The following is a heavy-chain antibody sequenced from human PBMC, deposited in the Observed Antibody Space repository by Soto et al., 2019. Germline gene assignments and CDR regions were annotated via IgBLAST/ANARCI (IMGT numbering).Heavy chain of an antibody. CDR2: ISSSGSTI. CDR3: ARETAIRTIDY. J-gene: IGHJ4*02. V-gene: IGHV3-48*03. CDR1: GFTFSSYE. Sequence: EVQLLQSGGGLVQPGGSLRLSCAASGFTFSSYEMNWVRQAPGKGLEWVSYISSSGSTIYYADSVKGRFTISRDNAKNSLYLQMNSLRAEDTAVYYCARETAIRTIDYWGQGTLVTVSS. D-gene: IGHD2-21*02.